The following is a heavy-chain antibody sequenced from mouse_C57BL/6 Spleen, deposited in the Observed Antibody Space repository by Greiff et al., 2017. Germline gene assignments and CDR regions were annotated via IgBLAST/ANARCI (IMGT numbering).Heavy chain of an antibody. CDR3: ARNYENFDV. Sequence: QVHVKQPGAELVKPGASVKLSCKASGYTFTSYWMHWVKQRPGQGLEWIGMIHPNSGSTNYNEKFKSKATLTVDKSSSTAYMQLSSLTSEDSAVYYCARNYENFDVWGTGTTVTVSS. CDR2: IHPNSGST. V-gene: IGHV1-64*01. D-gene: IGHD1-1*01. J-gene: IGHJ1*03. CDR1: GYTFTSYW.